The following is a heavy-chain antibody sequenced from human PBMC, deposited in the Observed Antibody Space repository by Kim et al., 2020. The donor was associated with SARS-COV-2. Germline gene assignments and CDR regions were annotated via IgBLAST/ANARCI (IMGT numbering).Heavy chain of an antibody. Sequence: ADSVKGRFTISRDNSKNTLNLQMNSLRAEDTAIYYCAKSQRKRDGFNFDYWGQGTLVTVSS. D-gene: IGHD5-12*01. J-gene: IGHJ4*02. V-gene: IGHV3-23*01. CDR3: AKSQRKRDGFNFDY.